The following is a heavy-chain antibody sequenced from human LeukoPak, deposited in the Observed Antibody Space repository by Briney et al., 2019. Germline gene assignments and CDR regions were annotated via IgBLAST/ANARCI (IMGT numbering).Heavy chain of an antibody. D-gene: IGHD6-13*01. CDR1: GGTFSSYA. Sequence: SVKVSCKASGGTFSSYAISWVRQAPGQGLGWMGRIIPIFGTANYAQKFQGRVTITTDESTSTAYMELSSLRSEDTAVYYCASAHLGAAAGTRYYFDYWGQGTLVTVSS. V-gene: IGHV1-69*05. J-gene: IGHJ4*02. CDR2: IIPIFGTA. CDR3: ASAHLGAAAGTRYYFDY.